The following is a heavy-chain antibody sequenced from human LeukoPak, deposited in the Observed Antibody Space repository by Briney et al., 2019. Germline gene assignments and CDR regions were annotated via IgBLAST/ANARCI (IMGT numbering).Heavy chain of an antibody. D-gene: IGHD2-2*02. CDR2: VKQDGSEK. V-gene: IGHV3-7*01. CDR3: ARAFLLLYPDY. Sequence: GGSLRLSCAASGFTFSTYWMSWVRQAPGQGREWVANVKQDGSEKYYVDSVKGRFTISRDNAKNSLYLQMNSLRAEDTAVYYCARAFLLLYPDYWGQGTLVTVSS. CDR1: GFTFSTYW. J-gene: IGHJ4*02.